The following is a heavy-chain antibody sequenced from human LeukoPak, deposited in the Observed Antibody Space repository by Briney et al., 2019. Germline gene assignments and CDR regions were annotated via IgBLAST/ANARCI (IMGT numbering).Heavy chain of an antibody. J-gene: IGHJ4*02. CDR1: GFIFSSYW. CDR3: TRALRGIATSL. Sequence: PGGSLRLSCAASGFIFSSYWMTWVRQAPGKGLEWVGFIRSKAYGGTTEYAASVKGRFTISRDDSKSIAYLQMNSLKTEDTAVYYCTRALRGIATSLWGQGTLVTVSS. V-gene: IGHV3-49*04. CDR2: IRSKAYGGTT. D-gene: IGHD6-13*01.